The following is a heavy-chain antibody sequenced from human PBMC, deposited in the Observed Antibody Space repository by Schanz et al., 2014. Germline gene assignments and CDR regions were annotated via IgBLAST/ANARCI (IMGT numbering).Heavy chain of an antibody. J-gene: IGHJ4*02. V-gene: IGHV3-48*01. D-gene: IGHD1-1*01. CDR3: ARDRRNADLDY. CDR2: VSRSTPDI. Sequence: EVQLVESGGGLVKPGGFLRLSCAASGFTFSSYWMHWVRQAPGKGLEWVSYVSRSTPDIYYADSVKGRFTMSRDNAKNSVFLQMNSLRAEDTAVYYCARDRRNADLDYWGQGTLVTVSS. CDR1: GFTFSSYW.